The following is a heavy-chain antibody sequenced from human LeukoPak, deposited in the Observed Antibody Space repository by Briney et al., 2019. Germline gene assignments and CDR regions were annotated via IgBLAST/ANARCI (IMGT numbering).Heavy chain of an antibody. Sequence: GTSVKVSCKASGFTFTSSAVQWVRQARGQRLEWIGWIVVGSGNTNYAQKFQERVTITRDMSTSLVYMELSSLRSDDTAVYHCAKGGSGWSFFYWGLGTLVTVSS. CDR1: GFTFTSSA. D-gene: IGHD6-19*01. V-gene: IGHV1-58*01. CDR3: AKGGSGWSFFY. CDR2: IVVGSGNT. J-gene: IGHJ4*02.